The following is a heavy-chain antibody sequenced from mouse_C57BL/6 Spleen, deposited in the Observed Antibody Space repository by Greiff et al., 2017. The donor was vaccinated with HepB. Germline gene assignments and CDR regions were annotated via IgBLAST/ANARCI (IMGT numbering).Heavy chain of an antibody. CDR2: ISYDGSN. CDR1: GYSITSGYY. J-gene: IGHJ2*01. D-gene: IGHD2-4*01. V-gene: IGHV3-6*01. Sequence: EVKLQESGPGLVKPSQSLSLTCSVTGYSITSGYYWNWIRQFPGNKLEWMGYISYDGSNNYNPSLKNRISITRDTSKNQFFLKLNSVTTEDTATYYGARDYDYDEGFDYWGQGTTLTVSS. CDR3: ARDYDYDEGFDY.